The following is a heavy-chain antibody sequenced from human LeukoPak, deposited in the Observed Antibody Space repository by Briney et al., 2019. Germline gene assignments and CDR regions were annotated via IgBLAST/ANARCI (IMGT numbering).Heavy chain of an antibody. V-gene: IGHV4-39*07. D-gene: IGHD2-21*01. CDR2: VFWSGAT. J-gene: IGHJ5*02. CDR3: ARDGEYRNWFDP. Sequence: SETLSLTCTVSGGSMIGAPCYWGWIRQPPGKGLEWIGSVFWSGATYSNPSLKSRVTISSDSSNNQFSLKLRSVTAADTAVYYCARDGEYRNWFDPWGQGTLVTVSS. CDR1: GGSMIGAPCY.